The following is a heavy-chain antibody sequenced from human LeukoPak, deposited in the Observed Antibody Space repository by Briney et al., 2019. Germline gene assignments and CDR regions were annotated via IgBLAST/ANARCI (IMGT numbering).Heavy chain of an antibody. D-gene: IGHD4-23*01. V-gene: IGHV3-7*01. CDR1: GIIFSDAW. CDR3: AREKGYGGPSYYYGMDV. J-gene: IGHJ6*02. CDR2: IKQDGSEK. Sequence: GGSLRLYCAVSGIIFSDAWMNWVRQAPGKGLEWVANIKQDGSEKFSVDSVKGRFTISRDSAKNALYLQMNSLRAEDTAVYYCAREKGYGGPSYYYGMDVWGQGTTVTVSS.